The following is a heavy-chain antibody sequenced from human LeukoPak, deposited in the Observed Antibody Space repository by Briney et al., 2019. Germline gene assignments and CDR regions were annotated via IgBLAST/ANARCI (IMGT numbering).Heavy chain of an antibody. CDR1: GFTFSSYS. CDR3: ARGSEELNYYYYYMDV. D-gene: IGHD1-26*01. J-gene: IGHJ6*03. Sequence: GGSLRLSCAASGFTFSSYSMNWVRQAPGKGLEWVSYISGYSSTLYYADSVKGRFTISRDNSKNTLYLQMNSLRAEDTAVYYCARGSEELNYYYYYMDVWGKGTTVTISS. V-gene: IGHV3-48*01. CDR2: ISGYSSTL.